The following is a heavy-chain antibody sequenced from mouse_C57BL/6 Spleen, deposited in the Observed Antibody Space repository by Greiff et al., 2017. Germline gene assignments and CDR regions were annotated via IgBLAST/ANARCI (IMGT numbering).Heavy chain of an antibody. J-gene: IGHJ3*01. Sequence: VQLQQSGAELVRPGASVKLSCTASGFNIKDDYMHWVKQRPEQGLEWIGWIDPENGDTEYASKFQGKATITADPSSNTAYLQLSSLTSEDTAVYYCTTFTTVVATGAYWGQGTLVTVSA. CDR1: GFNIKDDY. CDR2: IDPENGDT. CDR3: TTFTTVVATGAY. D-gene: IGHD1-1*01. V-gene: IGHV14-4*01.